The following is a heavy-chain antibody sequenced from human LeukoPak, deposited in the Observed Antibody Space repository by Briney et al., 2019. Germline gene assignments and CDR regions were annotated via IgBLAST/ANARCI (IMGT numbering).Heavy chain of an antibody. CDR2: IRNDGSDK. CDR3: ARDFNWGFDY. J-gene: IGHJ4*02. D-gene: IGHD7-27*01. V-gene: IGHV3-30*02. CDR1: GFTFRKYA. Sequence: GGSLRLSCAASGFTFRKYAMHWVRQAPGKVLEWVTFIRNDGSDKYYADSVKGRFTISRDSSKNTVYVQMHSLRPEDTAVYYCARDFNWGFDYWGQGTLVTVSS.